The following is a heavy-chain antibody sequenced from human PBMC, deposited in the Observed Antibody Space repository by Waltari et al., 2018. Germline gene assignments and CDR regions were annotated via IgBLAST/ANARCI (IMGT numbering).Heavy chain of an antibody. D-gene: IGHD6-13*01. CDR3: ARDYLAAAGTIDY. V-gene: IGHV3-7*01. J-gene: IGHJ4*02. CDR1: GFTFSSYW. CDR2: IKQDGSEK. Sequence: EVQLVESGGGLVQPGGSLRLSCAASGFTFSSYWMSWVRQAPGKGLGWVANIKQDGSEKYYVDSVKGRFTISRDNAKNSLYLQMNSLRAEDTAVYYCARDYLAAAGTIDYWGQGTLVTVSS.